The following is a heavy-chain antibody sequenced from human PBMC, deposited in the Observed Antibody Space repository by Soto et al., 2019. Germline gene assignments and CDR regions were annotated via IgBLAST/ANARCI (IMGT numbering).Heavy chain of an antibody. Sequence: PGGSLRLSCAASGFTLVRYDLIWVRQAPGKGLAWLSYISSSGTTTSYADSVKGRFTISSDNAKNSLYLQMDSLRVDDTAVYYCARSRGLGAYHGYWGQGTLVTVSS. V-gene: IGHV3-48*03. CDR2: ISSSGTTT. CDR1: GFTLVRYD. J-gene: IGHJ4*02. CDR3: ARSRGLGAYHGY. D-gene: IGHD3-16*01.